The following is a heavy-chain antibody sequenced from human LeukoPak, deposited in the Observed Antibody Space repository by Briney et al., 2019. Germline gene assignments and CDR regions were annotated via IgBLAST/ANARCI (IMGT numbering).Heavy chain of an antibody. CDR1: GASIDFESYY. J-gene: IGHJ6*03. CDR2: IDHGGVA. CDR3: ARGHDYYYMDV. V-gene: IGHV4-61*02. Sequence: SETLSLTCTVSGASIDFESYYWSWVRQSAGKGLEWIGRIDHGGVANYNPSLQSRVTISLDTSQKQFSLKLNSVTAADTAVYYCARGHDYYYMDVWGKGTTVTVSS.